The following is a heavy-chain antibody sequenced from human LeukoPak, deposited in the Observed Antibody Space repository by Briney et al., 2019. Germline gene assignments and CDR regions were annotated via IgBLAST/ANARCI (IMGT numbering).Heavy chain of an antibody. CDR1: GFTFSSYW. J-gene: IGHJ6*02. D-gene: IGHD3-3*01. CDR3: ARDMVFGVVIDSYYYGMDV. V-gene: IGHV3-74*01. Sequence: PGGSLRLSCAASGFTFSSYWMHWVRQAPGKGLVWVSRINSDGSSTNYADSVKGRFTISRDNAKNTLYLQMNSLRAGDTAVYHCARDMVFGVVIDSYYYGMDVWGQGTTVTVSS. CDR2: INSDGSST.